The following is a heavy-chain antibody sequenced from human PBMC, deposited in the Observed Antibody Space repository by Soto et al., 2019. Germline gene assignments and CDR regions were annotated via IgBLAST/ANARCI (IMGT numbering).Heavy chain of an antibody. CDR2: MNPNSGNT. D-gene: IGHD3-3*01. J-gene: IGHJ6*03. CDR1: GYTFTSYD. CDR3: ARGPDFWSGYSFHYYMDV. V-gene: IGHV1-8*01. Sequence: QVKLVQSGAEVKKPGASVKVSCKASGYTFTSYDINWVRQATGQGLEWMGWMNPNSGNTGYAQKFQGRVTMTRNTSISTAYMELSSLRSEDTAVYYCARGPDFWSGYSFHYYMDVWGKGTTVTVSS.